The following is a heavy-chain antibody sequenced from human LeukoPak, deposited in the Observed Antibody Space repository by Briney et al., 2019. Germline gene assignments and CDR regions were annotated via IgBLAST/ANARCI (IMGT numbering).Heavy chain of an antibody. D-gene: IGHD3-22*01. Sequence: SETLSLTCTVSGGSISSYYWTWIRQPGGKGLQWIGHMYPSGRTNYNPSLKSRVSMSVDMSRKQVSLKLTSVTAADTAVYYCARGWSSGYPDSDAFDIWGPGTTVTVSS. CDR3: ARGWSSGYPDSDAFDI. J-gene: IGHJ3*02. V-gene: IGHV4-4*07. CDR2: MYPSGRT. CDR1: GGSISSYY.